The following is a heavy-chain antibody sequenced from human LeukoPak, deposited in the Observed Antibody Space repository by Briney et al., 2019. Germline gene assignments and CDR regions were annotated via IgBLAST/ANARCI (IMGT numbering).Heavy chain of an antibody. CDR2: IIPILGIA. Sequence: SVKVSCKASGYTFTSYGISWVRQATGQGLEWMGWIIPILGIANYAQKFQGRVTITADKSTSTAYMELSSLGSEDTAVYYCARGRITIFGVVIISYYFDYWGQGTLVTVSS. D-gene: IGHD3-3*01. CDR1: GYTFTSYG. CDR3: ARGRITIFGVVIISYYFDY. J-gene: IGHJ4*02. V-gene: IGHV1-69*10.